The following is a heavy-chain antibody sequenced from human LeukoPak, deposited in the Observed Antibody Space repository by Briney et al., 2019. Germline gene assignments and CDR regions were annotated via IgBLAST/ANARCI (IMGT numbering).Heavy chain of an antibody. J-gene: IGHJ6*02. CDR1: GYSFTSYD. CDR3: ARGLGGAVAGTWGYYYYYGMDV. D-gene: IGHD6-19*01. CDR2: MNPNSGNT. V-gene: IGHV1-8*01. Sequence: ASVKVSCKPSGYSFTSYDINWVRQATGQGLEWMGWMNPNSGNTGYAQKFQGRVTMTRNTSISTAYMELSSLRSEDTAVYYCARGLGGAVAGTWGYYYYYGMDVWGQGTTVTVSS.